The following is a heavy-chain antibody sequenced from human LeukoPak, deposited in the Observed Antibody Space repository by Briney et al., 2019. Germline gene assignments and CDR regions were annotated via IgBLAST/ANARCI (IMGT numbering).Heavy chain of an antibody. CDR3: ASLPLGGYYDSSGYPIGY. CDR2: IKQDGSEK. V-gene: IGHV3-7*01. Sequence: GGSLRLSCAASGFTFSSYWMSWVRQAPGKGLEWVANIKQDGSEKYYADSVKGRFTISRDNAKNSLYLQMNSLRAEDTAVYYCASLPLGGYYDSSGYPIGYWGQGTLVTVSS. J-gene: IGHJ4*02. D-gene: IGHD3-22*01. CDR1: GFTFSSYW.